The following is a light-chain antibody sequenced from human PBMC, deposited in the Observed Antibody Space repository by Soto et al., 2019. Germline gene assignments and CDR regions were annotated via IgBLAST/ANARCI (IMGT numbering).Light chain of an antibody. J-gene: IGKJ4*01. CDR3: QQYGSSPS. CDR2: DAS. V-gene: IGKV3D-20*01. CDR1: QSVSTKY. Sequence: EIVLTQSPATLSLSPGERATLACGASQSVSTKYLAWYQQKPGLAPRLLIYDASSRATGISDRFSGSGSGTDFTLTISRLEPEDFAVYYCQQYGSSPSFGGGTKVDIK.